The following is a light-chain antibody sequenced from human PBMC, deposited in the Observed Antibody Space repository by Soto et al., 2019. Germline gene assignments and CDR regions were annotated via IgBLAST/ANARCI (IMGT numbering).Light chain of an antibody. CDR1: QSVDSN. CDR3: QQYNFWPPLT. Sequence: VMTQSPATLSVSPGETATLSCRASQSVDSNLAWYQQKPGQAPRLLIYGASTRATGIPARFSGSGSLTEFTLTISSLQSEDFAVYYCQQYNFWPPLTFGGGTKVEIK. V-gene: IGKV3-15*01. CDR2: GAS. J-gene: IGKJ4*01.